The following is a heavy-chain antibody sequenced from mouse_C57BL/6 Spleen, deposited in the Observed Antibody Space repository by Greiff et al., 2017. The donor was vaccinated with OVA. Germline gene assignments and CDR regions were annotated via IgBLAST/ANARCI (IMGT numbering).Heavy chain of an antibody. Sequence: EVQLQQSGPELVKPGASVKISCKASGYTFTDYYMNWVKQSHGKSLEWIGDINPNNGGTSYNQKFKGKATLTVDKSSSTAYMELRSLTSEDSAVYYCARSGSGSYAMDYWGQGTSVTVSA. CDR2: INPNNGGT. CDR1: GYTFTDYY. CDR3: ARSGSGSYAMDY. J-gene: IGHJ4*01. D-gene: IGHD3-1*01. V-gene: IGHV1-26*01.